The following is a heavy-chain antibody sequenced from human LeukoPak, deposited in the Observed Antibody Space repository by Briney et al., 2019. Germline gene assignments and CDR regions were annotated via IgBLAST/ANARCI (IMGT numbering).Heavy chain of an antibody. Sequence: GGSLRLSCAASGFTFSYYAMSWVRQAPGKGLEWVSGISGSGGSTYYADSVKGRFTISRDNSKDTLYLQMNSLRAEDTAVYYCAKGMGSFDYWGQGTLVTVSS. J-gene: IGHJ4*02. V-gene: IGHV3-23*01. CDR3: AKGMGSFDY. CDR1: GFTFSYYA. CDR2: ISGSGGST. D-gene: IGHD6-13*01.